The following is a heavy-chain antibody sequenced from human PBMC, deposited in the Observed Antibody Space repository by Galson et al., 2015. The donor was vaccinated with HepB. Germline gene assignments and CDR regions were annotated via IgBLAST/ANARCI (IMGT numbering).Heavy chain of an antibody. CDR1: GGTFSSYT. D-gene: IGHD6-13*01. J-gene: IGHJ6*02. V-gene: IGHV1-69*04. CDR3: ARDGGSSWYYYYYGMDV. Sequence: SVKVSCKASGGTFSSYTISWVRQAPGQGLEWMGRIIPILGIANYARKFQGRVTITADKSTSTAYMELSSLRSEDTAVYYCARDGGSSWYYYYYGMDVWGQGTTVTVSS. CDR2: IIPILGIA.